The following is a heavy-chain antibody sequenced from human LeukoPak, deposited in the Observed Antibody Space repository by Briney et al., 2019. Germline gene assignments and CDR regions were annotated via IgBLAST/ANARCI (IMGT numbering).Heavy chain of an antibody. CDR1: GFSVSSNY. CDR3: AKAQGSSSMDV. CDR2: LYSGGTT. J-gene: IGHJ6*03. V-gene: IGHV3-53*05. D-gene: IGHD6-13*01. Sequence: GGSLRLSCAVSGFSVSSNYMTWVRQAPGKGLEWVSVLYSGGTTYYADSVKGRFTISRDNSKNTLYLQMNSLRAEDTAVYYCAKAQGSSSMDVWGKGTTVTVSS.